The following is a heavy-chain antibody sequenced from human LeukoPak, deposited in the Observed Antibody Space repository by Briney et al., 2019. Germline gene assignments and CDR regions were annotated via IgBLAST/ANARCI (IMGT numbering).Heavy chain of an antibody. V-gene: IGHV1-24*01. D-gene: IGHD6-19*01. Sequence: ASVKVSCKVSGYTLTELSMHWVRQAPGKGLEWMGGFDPEDGETIYAQKFQGRVTMTEDTSTDTAYMELSSLRSEDTAVYYCATAAVAGYYYYYGMDVWGQGTTVTVSS. CDR1: GYTLTELS. CDR3: ATAAVAGYYYYYGMDV. CDR2: FDPEDGET. J-gene: IGHJ6*02.